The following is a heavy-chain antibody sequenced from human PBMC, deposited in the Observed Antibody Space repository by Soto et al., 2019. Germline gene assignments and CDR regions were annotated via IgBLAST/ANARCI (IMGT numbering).Heavy chain of an antibody. CDR2: ISYDGSNK. Sequence: ESVGGVVQPGRSLRLSCAASGFTFSSYGMHWVRQAPGKGLEWVAVISYDGSNKYYADSVKGRFTISRDNSKNTLYLQMNSLRAEDTAVYYCAKSPVAGNSFDYWGQGTLVTVSS. CDR1: GFTFSSYG. D-gene: IGHD6-19*01. V-gene: IGHV3-30*18. CDR3: AKSPVAGNSFDY. J-gene: IGHJ4*02.